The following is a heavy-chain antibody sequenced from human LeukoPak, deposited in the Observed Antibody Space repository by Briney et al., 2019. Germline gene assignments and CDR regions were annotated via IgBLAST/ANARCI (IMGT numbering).Heavy chain of an antibody. D-gene: IGHD4-17*01. V-gene: IGHV3-11*06. J-gene: IGHJ4*02. CDR1: GFTFSDYY. Sequence: GGSLRLSCAASGFTFSDYYMSWIRQAPGKGLEWVSYISSSRSYTNYADSVKGRFTISRDNAKNSLYLQMNSLRAEDTAVYYCARGRDYGDPGDFWDQGTVVTVSS. CDR3: ARGRDYGDPGDF. CDR2: ISSSRSYT.